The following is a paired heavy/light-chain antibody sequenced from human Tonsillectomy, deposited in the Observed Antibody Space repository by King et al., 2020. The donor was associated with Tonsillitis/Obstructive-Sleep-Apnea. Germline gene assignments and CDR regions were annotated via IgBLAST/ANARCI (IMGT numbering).Heavy chain of an antibody. J-gene: IGHJ6*03. D-gene: IGHD6-19*01. V-gene: IGHV1-3*01. CDR3: ARDQGTYSSGVYTDYFYYMDI. Sequence: QVHLVQSGAEVKKPGASVKVSCKASGYTFTTYPIHWLRQAPGRSLEWMGWMNVANGNRRFSRMFEDRVTLSTDKSASTAFMELRSLRSDDTAVYYCARDQGTYSSGVYTDYFYYMDIWGKGTTVTVS. CDR2: MNVANGNR. CDR1: GYTFTTYP.
Light chain of an antibody. V-gene: IGKV3-15*01. CDR2: DSS. CDR1: QNIRRR. CDR3: QQYNDWPLT. J-gene: IGKJ2*01. Sequence: ETVMTQSPATLSVSPGETVTLSCWASQNIRRRLAWYQQTPGQAPRLLIFDSSTRATGVPARFSGSVSGAEFTLTISSLRSEDFAVYYCQQYNDWPLTFGQGTRLEIK.